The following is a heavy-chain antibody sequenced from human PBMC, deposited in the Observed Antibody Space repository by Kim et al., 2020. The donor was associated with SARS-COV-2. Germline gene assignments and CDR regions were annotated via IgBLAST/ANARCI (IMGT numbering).Heavy chain of an antibody. Sequence: ASVKVSCKASGYTFTSYSMHWVRQAPGQRLEWMGWITAGNDETKYSQKFQGRFTITTDTSASTAYMDLSSLRSEDTAVYYCARSYGSGSVPSDYWGQGSLVTVSS. CDR3: ARSYGSGSVPSDY. V-gene: IGHV1-3*01. J-gene: IGHJ4*02. CDR2: ITAGNDET. D-gene: IGHD3-10*01. CDR1: GYTFTSYS.